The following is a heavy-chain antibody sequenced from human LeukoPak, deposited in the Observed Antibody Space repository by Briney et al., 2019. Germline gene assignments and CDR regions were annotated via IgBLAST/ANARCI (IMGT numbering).Heavy chain of an antibody. CDR3: ASPKYSGGRPIDY. CDR2: INSDGSST. D-gene: IGHD6-19*01. Sequence: GGSLRLSCAASGFTFSIYWMHWVRQAPGEWLVWVSHINSDGSSTSYADSVKGRFTISRDNAKNTLYLQMNSLRAEDTAVYYCASPKYSGGRPIDYWGQGTLVTVSS. V-gene: IGHV3-74*01. CDR1: GFTFSIYW. J-gene: IGHJ4*02.